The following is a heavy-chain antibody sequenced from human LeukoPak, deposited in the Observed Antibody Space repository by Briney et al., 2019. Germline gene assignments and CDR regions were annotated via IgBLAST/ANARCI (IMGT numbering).Heavy chain of an antibody. Sequence: HPGGSLRLSCAASGFTFNIYTMHWVRQAPGKGLGYVSAISSDGVTTYYADSVKGRFTISRDNSKNKVYLQMASLRPEDMAVYYCARGPPYYYYYYMDVWGKGTTVTVSS. CDR2: ISSDGVTT. CDR3: ARGPPYYYYYYMDV. CDR1: GFTFNIYT. V-gene: IGHV3-64*02. J-gene: IGHJ6*03.